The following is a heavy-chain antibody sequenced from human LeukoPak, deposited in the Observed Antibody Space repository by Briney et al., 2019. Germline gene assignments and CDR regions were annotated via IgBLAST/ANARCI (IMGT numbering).Heavy chain of an antibody. CDR3: AREYYYDSSGYYGGAFDI. CDR2: INPNSGGT. CDR1: GYTFTGYY. Sequence: GASVKVSCKASGYTFTGYYMHWVRQAPGQGLEWMGWINPNSGGTNYAQKFQGWVTMTRDTSISTAYMELSRLRSDDTAVYYCAREYYYDSSGYYGGAFDIWGQGTMVTVSS. J-gene: IGHJ3*02. D-gene: IGHD3-22*01. V-gene: IGHV1-2*04.